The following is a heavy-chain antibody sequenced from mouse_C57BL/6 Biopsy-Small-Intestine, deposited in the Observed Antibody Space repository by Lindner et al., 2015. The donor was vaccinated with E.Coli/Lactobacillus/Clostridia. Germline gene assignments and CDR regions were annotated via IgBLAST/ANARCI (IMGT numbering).Heavy chain of an antibody. CDR1: GYSFTGYN. Sequence: VQLQESGAELVKPGASVKISCKASGYSFTGYNMNWVKQSHGKSLEWIGIINPYYGSTVYNQKFKDKATLTVDKSSSTAYMQLNSLTSEDSAVYYCARLEGNFGGFVYWGQGTLVTVSA. D-gene: IGHD2-1*01. J-gene: IGHJ3*01. V-gene: IGHV1-39*01. CDR3: ARLEGNFGGFVY. CDR2: INPYYGST.